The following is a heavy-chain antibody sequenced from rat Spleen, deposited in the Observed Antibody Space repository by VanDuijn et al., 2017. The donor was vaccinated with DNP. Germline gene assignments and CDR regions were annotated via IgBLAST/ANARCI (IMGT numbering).Heavy chain of an antibody. V-gene: IGHV5-25*01. Sequence: EVQLVESGGDLVQPGRSLKLSCVASGFTFSNYDMAWVRQAPTKGLEWVASISISGGSSYYRDSVKDRFTVSRDNAKSTLYLQMDSLRSEDTATYYCARMYYGYSDYWGQGVMVTVSS. D-gene: IGHD1-9*01. CDR3: ARMYYGYSDY. J-gene: IGHJ2*01. CDR1: GFTFSNYD. CDR2: ISISGGSS.